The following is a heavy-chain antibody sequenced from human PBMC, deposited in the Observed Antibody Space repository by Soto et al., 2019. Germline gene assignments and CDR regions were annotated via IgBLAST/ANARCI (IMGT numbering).Heavy chain of an antibody. D-gene: IGHD6-13*01. V-gene: IGHV3-48*02. CDR1: GFTFSSYI. J-gene: IGHJ4*02. Sequence: GGSLRLSCAAPGFTFSSYIMNWVRQAPGKGLEWVSYISSSSSTIYYADSVKGRFTISRDNAKNSLYLQMNSLRDEDTAVYYCARGFSSSWPLLEYWGQGTLVTVSS. CDR2: ISSSSSTI. CDR3: ARGFSSSWPLLEY.